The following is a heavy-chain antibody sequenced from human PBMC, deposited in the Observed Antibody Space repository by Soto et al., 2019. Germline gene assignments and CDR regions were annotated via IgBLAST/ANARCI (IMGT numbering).Heavy chain of an antibody. V-gene: IGHV3-21*06. Sequence: GGSLRLSCAASGFMFSSYNMNWVRQAPGKGLEWVSSISSSYSSIYYADSVKGRFTISRDNAKSSLYLQMNGLRAEDTDVDYGARDGCTGDSCYAGGGFDFWGQGTMVTVSS. CDR1: GFMFSSYN. CDR2: ISSSYSSI. D-gene: IGHD2-2*01. CDR3: ARDGCTGDSCYAGGGFDF. J-gene: IGHJ3*01.